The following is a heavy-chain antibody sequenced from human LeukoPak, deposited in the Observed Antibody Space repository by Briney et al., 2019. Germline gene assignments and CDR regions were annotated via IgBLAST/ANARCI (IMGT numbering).Heavy chain of an antibody. D-gene: IGHD6-19*01. CDR1: GGTFSSYA. V-gene: IGHV1-69*13. CDR2: IIPIFGTA. CDR3: ARVRPGQWLSGGYFDY. Sequence: SVKVSCKASGGTFSSYAISWVRQAPGQGLEWMGGIIPIFGTANYAQKFQGRVTITADESTSTAYMELSSLRSEDTAVYYCARVRPGQWLSGGYFDYWGQGTLVTVSS. J-gene: IGHJ4*02.